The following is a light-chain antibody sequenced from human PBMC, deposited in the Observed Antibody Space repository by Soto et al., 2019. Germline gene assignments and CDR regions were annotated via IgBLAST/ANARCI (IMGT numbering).Light chain of an antibody. CDR2: RAS. V-gene: IGKV3-15*01. CDR3: LQYHNLWA. CDR1: QHIFYN. Sequence: IVMTQSPATLSVSPGESATLSCRAGQHIFYNVPWYQHRPGQAPRLLIYRASTRAPGVPARFSGSGSGTEFTLTISSLQPEDFEVYSCLQYHNLWAFGQGTKLEI. J-gene: IGKJ2*01.